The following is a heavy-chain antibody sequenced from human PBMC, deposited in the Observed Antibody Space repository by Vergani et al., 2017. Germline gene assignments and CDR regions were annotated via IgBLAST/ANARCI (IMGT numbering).Heavy chain of an antibody. CDR2: IIPILGIA. CDR3: ARDLAYYDIPTYYYYCMDV. D-gene: IGHD3-22*01. Sequence: QVQLVQSGAEVKKPGSSVKVSCKASGGTFSSYTISWVRQAPGQGLEWMGRIIPILGIANYAQKFQGRVTITADKSTSTAYMELSSLRSEDTAVYYCARDLAYYDIPTYYYYCMDVWGQGTTVTVSS. J-gene: IGHJ6*02. CDR1: GGTFSSYT. V-gene: IGHV1-69*08.